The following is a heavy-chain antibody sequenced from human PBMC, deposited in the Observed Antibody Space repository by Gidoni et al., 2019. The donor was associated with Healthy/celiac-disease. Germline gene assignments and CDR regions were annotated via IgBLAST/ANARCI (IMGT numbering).Heavy chain of an antibody. V-gene: IGHV1-69*01. CDR1: GGTFSSYA. CDR2: IIPIFGTA. Sequence: QVQLVQSGAEVTKPGSSVQVSCKASGGTFSSYAISWVRQAPGQGLEWMGGIIPIFGTANYAQKFQGRVTITADESTSTAYMELSSLRSEDTAVYYCARGEGCSGGSCYDLYYYGMDVWGQGTTVTVSS. D-gene: IGHD2-15*01. J-gene: IGHJ6*02. CDR3: ARGEGCSGGSCYDLYYYGMDV.